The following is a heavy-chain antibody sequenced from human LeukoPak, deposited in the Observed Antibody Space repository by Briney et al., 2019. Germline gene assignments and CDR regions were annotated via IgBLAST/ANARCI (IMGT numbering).Heavy chain of an antibody. CDR1: GFTFSSYE. Sequence: GGSLRLSCAASGFTFSSYEMNWVRQAPGKGLEWVSYISSSGRTMYYADSVKGRFTISRDNAKNSLYLQMNSLRAEDTAVYYCARDGRPWVGLDYWGQGTLVTVSS. CDR2: ISSSGRTM. CDR3: ARDGRPWVGLDY. J-gene: IGHJ4*02. V-gene: IGHV3-48*03. D-gene: IGHD1-26*01.